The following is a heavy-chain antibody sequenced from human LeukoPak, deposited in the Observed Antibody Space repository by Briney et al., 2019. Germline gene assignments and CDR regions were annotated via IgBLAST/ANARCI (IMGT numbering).Heavy chain of an antibody. CDR2: IRYDGSNK. Sequence: GGSLRLSCAASGFTFSNFGMHWVRQAPGKGLEWVAFIRYDGSNKYYADSVKGRLTISRDNSRNTLYLQMNSLRDEDTAVYYCASRGTTGSWGQGTLVTVSS. D-gene: IGHD1-1*01. CDR1: GFTFSNFG. V-gene: IGHV3-30*02. J-gene: IGHJ5*02. CDR3: ASRGTTGS.